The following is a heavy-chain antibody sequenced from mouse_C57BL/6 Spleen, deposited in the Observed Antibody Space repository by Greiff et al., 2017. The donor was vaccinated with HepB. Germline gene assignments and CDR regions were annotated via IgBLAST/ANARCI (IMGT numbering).Heavy chain of an antibody. J-gene: IGHJ4*01. CDR3: ARHEEPSYAMDY. V-gene: IGHV1-62-2*01. CDR1: GYTFTEYT. Sequence: QVHVKQSGAELVKPGASVKLSCKASGYTFTEYTIHWVKQRSGQGLEWIGWFYPGSGSIKYNEKFKDKATLTADKSSSTVYMELSRLTSEDSAVYFCARHEEPSYAMDYWGQGTSVTVSS. CDR2: FYPGSGSI.